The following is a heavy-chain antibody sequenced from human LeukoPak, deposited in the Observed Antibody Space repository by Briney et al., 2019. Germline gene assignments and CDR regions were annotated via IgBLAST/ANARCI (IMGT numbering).Heavy chain of an antibody. Sequence: PGGSLRLSCAASGFTFSRYAMSWVRQAPGKGLEWVSGISGNGGSTNYADSVRGRFTISRDNSKNTLYLQMNSLRAEDTAVYYCARGGVFYDSSGYYYDYWGQGTLVTVSS. V-gene: IGHV3-23*01. CDR3: ARGGVFYDSSGYYYDY. J-gene: IGHJ4*02. CDR1: GFTFSRYA. CDR2: ISGNGGST. D-gene: IGHD3-22*01.